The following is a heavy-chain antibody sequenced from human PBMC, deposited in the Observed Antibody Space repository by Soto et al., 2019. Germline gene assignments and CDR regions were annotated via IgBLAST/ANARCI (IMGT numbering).Heavy chain of an antibody. V-gene: IGHV1-3*01. CDR3: ARVGRFRAAAGKRDDYYYGMDV. Sequence: ASVKVSCKASGYTFSTYAMHWVRQAPGQSLEWMGWINGGTGQTRYSQRFQDRVTITRDTSAKTTYMELSSLRSEDTAVYYCARVGRFRAAAGKRDDYYYGMDVWGQGTTVTVSS. CDR2: INGGTGQT. CDR1: GYTFSTYA. J-gene: IGHJ6*02. D-gene: IGHD6-13*01.